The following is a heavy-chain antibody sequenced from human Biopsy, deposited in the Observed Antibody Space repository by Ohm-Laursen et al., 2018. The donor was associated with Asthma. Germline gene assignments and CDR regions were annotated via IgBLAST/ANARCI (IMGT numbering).Heavy chain of an antibody. Sequence: SLRLSCAASGFTFSSYSMHWVRQAPGRGPEYVSSIATDGSNKFYADSVKGRFTVPRDNSKHTLYLHMTGLRADDTGVYYCVKDHSAGYYYFDDWGQGAQVNASS. J-gene: IGHJ4*02. D-gene: IGHD2-21*01. CDR2: IATDGSNK. CDR3: VKDHSAGYYYFDD. CDR1: GFTFSSYS. V-gene: IGHV3-64D*08.